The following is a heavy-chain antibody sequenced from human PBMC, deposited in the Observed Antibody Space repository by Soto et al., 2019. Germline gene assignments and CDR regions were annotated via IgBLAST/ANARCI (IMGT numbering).Heavy chain of an antibody. J-gene: IGHJ4*02. CDR3: ARDTVAVAGKDY. D-gene: IGHD6-19*01. V-gene: IGHV3-66*01. CDR1: VTVTSNY. CDR2: IYSAGST. Sequence: EVQLVESGGGLVQPGGSLRLSCAASVTVTSNYMTWVHQAPGKGLEWVSVIYSAGSTYYADSVKGRFTISRDNSRNTLYLQMNGLRAEDTAVYYCARDTVAVAGKDYWGQGTLVTVSS.